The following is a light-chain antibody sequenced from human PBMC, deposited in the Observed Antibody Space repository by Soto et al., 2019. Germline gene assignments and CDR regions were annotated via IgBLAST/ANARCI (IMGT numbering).Light chain of an antibody. J-gene: IGKJ4*01. CDR1: QSVSDY. CDR2: HAS. CDR3: QQYGSSIT. Sequence: EIVLTQSPATLSLSPGERATLSCRASQSVSDYLGWYQQKPGQAPRLLIYHASSRATGIPDRFSGSGSWADFTLTISRLEPEDFAVYYCQQYGSSITFGGGTKVEIK. V-gene: IGKV3-20*01.